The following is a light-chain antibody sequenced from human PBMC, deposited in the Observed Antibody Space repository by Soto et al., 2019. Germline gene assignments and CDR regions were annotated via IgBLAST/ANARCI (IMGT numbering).Light chain of an antibody. J-gene: IGKJ5*01. V-gene: IGKV1-39*01. CDR2: GAS. Sequence: DIQMTQSPSSLSASVGDRVTVPCRTSQNIYNYLNWYQQKPGKAPKLLIYGASSVQSGVPLRFSGSGSGTDFTLTISSLQPEDFATYYCEQTYSTPVTFGQGTRLEIK. CDR1: QNIYNY. CDR3: EQTYSTPVT.